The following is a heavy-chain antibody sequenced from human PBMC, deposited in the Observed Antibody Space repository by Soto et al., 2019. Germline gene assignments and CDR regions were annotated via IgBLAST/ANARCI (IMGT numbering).Heavy chain of an antibody. CDR2: INPISGAT. V-gene: IGHV1-2*02. CDR3: VRGGYGVYLHV. CDR1: GYTFTGYY. J-gene: IGHJ1*01. Sequence: QVQLVQSGAEVKKPGASVKVSCKTSGYTFTGYYMHWVRQAPGQGLEWMAWINPISGATKYAQKFQGRVTVTRDTSISSTYMELSSLRSDDTAVYFCVRGGYGVYLHVWGQGTLVTVSS. D-gene: IGHD4-17*01.